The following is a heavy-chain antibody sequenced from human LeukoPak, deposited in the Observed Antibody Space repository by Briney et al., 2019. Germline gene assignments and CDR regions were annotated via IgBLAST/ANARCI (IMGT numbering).Heavy chain of an antibody. CDR1: GFTFSTYA. V-gene: IGHV3-23*01. J-gene: IGHJ4*02. Sequence: PGGSLRLSCAASGFTFSTYAMSWVRQAPGKGLEWVSTISGSGGTTYYADSVKGRFTISRDNSKNTLYLQMNSLRALDTAVYYCAKDSMVRGLVDYWGQGTLVTVSS. CDR2: ISGSGGTT. D-gene: IGHD3-10*01. CDR3: AKDSMVRGLVDY.